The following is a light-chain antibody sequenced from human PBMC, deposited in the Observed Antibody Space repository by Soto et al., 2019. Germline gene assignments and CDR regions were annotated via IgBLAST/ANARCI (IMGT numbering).Light chain of an antibody. CDR3: AAWDDSLNAVYV. CDR1: SSNIGSNT. J-gene: IGLJ1*01. CDR2: SNN. Sequence: QSVLTQPPSASGTPGQRVTISCSGSSSNIGSNTVNWYQQLPGTAPKLLIYSNNQRPSGVPDRFSGSESGTSASLAISGLQSEDEADYYCAAWDDSLNAVYVFGTGTKVTVL. V-gene: IGLV1-44*01.